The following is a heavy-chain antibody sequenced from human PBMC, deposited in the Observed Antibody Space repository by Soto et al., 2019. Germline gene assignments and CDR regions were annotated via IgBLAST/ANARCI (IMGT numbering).Heavy chain of an antibody. D-gene: IGHD3-3*01. V-gene: IGHV3-33*01. CDR2: IWYDGSNK. J-gene: IGHJ4*02. CDR1: GFTFSSYG. Sequence: GGSLRLSCAASGFTFSSYGMHWVRQAPGKGLEWVAVIWYDGSNKYYADSVKGRFTISRDNSKNTLYLQMNSLRAEDTAVYYCARDHGPLEWLLYRWGTFDYWGQGTLVTVSS. CDR3: ARDHGPLEWLLYRWGTFDY.